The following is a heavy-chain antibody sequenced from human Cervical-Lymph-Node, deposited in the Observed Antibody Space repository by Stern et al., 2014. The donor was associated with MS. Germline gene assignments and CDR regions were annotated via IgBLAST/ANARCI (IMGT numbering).Heavy chain of an antibody. CDR2: IYYSGRT. D-gene: IGHD6-13*01. Sequence: VQLQESGPGLVKPSETLSLTCTVSGGSIMNYYWSWIRQTPGKGLEWIGYIYYSGRTNYNPSLKSRVTISVDTSKNQFSLMLTSVTAADTAVYYCARDSSDTWYGPIDSWGQGTRVIVSS. V-gene: IGHV4-59*01. CDR3: ARDSSDTWYGPIDS. J-gene: IGHJ4*02. CDR1: GGSIMNYY.